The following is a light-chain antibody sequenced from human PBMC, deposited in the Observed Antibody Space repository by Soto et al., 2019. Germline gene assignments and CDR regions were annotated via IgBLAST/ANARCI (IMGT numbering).Light chain of an antibody. CDR2: AAS. CDR1: QGISSY. V-gene: IGKV1-9*01. Sequence: DIQLTQSPSFLSASVGDRVTITCRASQGISSYLAWYRQRPGEAPKLLIYAASTLQSGVPSRFSGSGSGTEFTLTISSLQSEDFAVYFCQQYNNWPPVTFGPGTKVDI. CDR3: QQYNNWPPVT. J-gene: IGKJ3*01.